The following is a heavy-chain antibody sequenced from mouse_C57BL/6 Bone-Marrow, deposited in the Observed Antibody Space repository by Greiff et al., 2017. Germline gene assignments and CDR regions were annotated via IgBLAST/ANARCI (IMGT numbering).Heavy chain of an antibody. Sequence: QVQLQQSGAELARPGASVKLSCKASGYTFTSYGISWVKQRTGQGLEWIGEIYPRSGNTYYNEKFKGKATLTADKSSSTAYMELRSLTSEDSAVYFCAMEGYSNYVGAYWGKGTLVTVSA. V-gene: IGHV1-81*01. J-gene: IGHJ3*01. D-gene: IGHD2-5*01. CDR1: GYTFTSYG. CDR3: AMEGYSNYVGAY. CDR2: IYPRSGNT.